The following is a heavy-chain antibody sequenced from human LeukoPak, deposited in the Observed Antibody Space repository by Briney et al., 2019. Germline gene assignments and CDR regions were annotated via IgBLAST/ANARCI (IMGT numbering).Heavy chain of an antibody. CDR1: GFTFSSYS. V-gene: IGHV3-21*01. J-gene: IGHJ4*02. CDR3: TRRFGEPYVDY. CDR2: IISSSSYI. Sequence: PGGSLTLPCAASGFTFSSYSMNWVRQAPGKGLEWLSSIISSSSYIFYAVSVKGRFTISRDKHKNSLYLQINSLKAEEKAVYYCTRRFGEPYVDYWGQGTLVTVSS. D-gene: IGHD3-10*01.